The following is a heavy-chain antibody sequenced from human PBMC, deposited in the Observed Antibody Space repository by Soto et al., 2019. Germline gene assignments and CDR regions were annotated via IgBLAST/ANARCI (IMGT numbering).Heavy chain of an antibody. D-gene: IGHD2-15*01. V-gene: IGHV5-10-1*01. CDR1: GYSFTKYW. CDR3: ARYCSSSSCSQLYAMDV. Sequence: PGESLKISCKGSGYSFTKYWIIWVRQVPGKGLEWMGRIDTSYSYSHYSPSFQGHVTISVDKSISTAYLQWSSLKASDTAMYYCARYCSSSSCSQLYAMDVGGQGTTVKISS. CDR2: IDTSYSYS. J-gene: IGHJ6*01.